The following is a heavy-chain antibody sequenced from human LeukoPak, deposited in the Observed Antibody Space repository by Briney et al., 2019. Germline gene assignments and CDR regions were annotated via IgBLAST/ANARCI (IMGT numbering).Heavy chain of an antibody. V-gene: IGHV3-23*01. Sequence: GGSLRLSCAASGFIFKTYAMSWVRQAPGKGLEWVSVISARGDDAYYADFVEGRFTISRDNSKNTLSLQMNILRAEDTAIYYCAKDIEVYSNYRTPFDYWGQGTLVTVSS. CDR1: GFIFKTYA. CDR3: AKDIEVYSNYRTPFDY. CDR2: ISARGDDA. J-gene: IGHJ4*02. D-gene: IGHD4-11*01.